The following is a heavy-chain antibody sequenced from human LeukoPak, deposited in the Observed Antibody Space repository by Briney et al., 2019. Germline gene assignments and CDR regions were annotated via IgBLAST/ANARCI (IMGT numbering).Heavy chain of an antibody. CDR2: INPSGGST. D-gene: IGHD3-22*01. CDR1: GYTFTNYY. J-gene: IGHJ4*02. CDR3: ARGPYYYDSSGFYSNY. Sequence: ASVKVSCKASGYTFTNYYLHRVRQAPGQGLEWMGIINPSGGSTSYAQKFQGRVTMTRDTSTSTVYMELSSLRSEDTAVYYCARGPYYYDSSGFYSNYWGQGTLVTVSS. V-gene: IGHV1-46*01.